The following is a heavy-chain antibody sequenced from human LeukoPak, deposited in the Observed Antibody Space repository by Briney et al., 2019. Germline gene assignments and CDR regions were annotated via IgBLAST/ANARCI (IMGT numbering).Heavy chain of an antibody. V-gene: IGHV3-9*03. CDR2: ISWNSGSI. Sequence: GGSLRLSCAASGFTFDDYAMHWVRQAPGEGLEWVSGISWNSGSIGYADSVKGRFAISRDNAKNSLYLQMNSLRAEDMALYYCAKAMRYYMDVWGKGTTVTVSS. CDR1: GFTFDDYA. CDR3: AKAMRYYMDV. J-gene: IGHJ6*03.